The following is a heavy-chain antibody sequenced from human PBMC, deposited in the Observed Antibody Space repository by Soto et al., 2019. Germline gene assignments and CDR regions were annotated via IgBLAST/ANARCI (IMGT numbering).Heavy chain of an antibody. V-gene: IGHV3-30-3*01. CDR2: ISYGGSNK. Sequence: QVQLVESGGGVVQPGRSLRLSCAASGFTFSSYAMHGVRQAPGKGLEWVAVISYGGSNKYYADSVKGRFTISRDNSKNTLYQQMNSLRAEDTAVYYCARERDIVVVPASNGMDVWGQDTTVTVSS. D-gene: IGHD2-2*01. J-gene: IGHJ6*02. CDR1: GFTFSSYA. CDR3: ARERDIVVVPASNGMDV.